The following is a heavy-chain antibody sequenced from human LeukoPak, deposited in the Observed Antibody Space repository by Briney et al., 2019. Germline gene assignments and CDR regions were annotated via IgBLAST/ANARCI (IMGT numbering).Heavy chain of an antibody. CDR1: GGSISSSSYY. CDR3: ARDPYYYYDSSGYGY. V-gene: IGHV4-39*07. D-gene: IGHD3-22*01. Sequence: SETLSLTCTVSGGSISSSSYYWGWIRQPPGKGLEWIGSIYYSGSTYYNPSLKSRVTISVDTSKNQFSLKLSSVTAADTAVYYCARDPYYYYDSSGYGYWGQGTLVTVPS. J-gene: IGHJ4*02. CDR2: IYYSGST.